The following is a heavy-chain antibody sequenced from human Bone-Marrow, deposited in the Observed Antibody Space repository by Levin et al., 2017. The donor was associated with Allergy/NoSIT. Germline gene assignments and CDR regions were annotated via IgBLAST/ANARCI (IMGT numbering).Heavy chain of an antibody. V-gene: IGHV3-23*01. J-gene: IGHJ2*01. CDR1: GFTFTNYA. CDR2: IIENGADT. D-gene: IGHD2-21*02. Sequence: GESLKISCAASGFTFTNYAMTWVRQAPGKGLEWVSSIIENGADTFYADSVKGRFTISRDNSKNTLYLQMNSLSSDDTAVYYCAKDSTMEVTRDWSLDLWGRGTMVTVSS. CDR3: AKDSTMEVTRDWSLDL.